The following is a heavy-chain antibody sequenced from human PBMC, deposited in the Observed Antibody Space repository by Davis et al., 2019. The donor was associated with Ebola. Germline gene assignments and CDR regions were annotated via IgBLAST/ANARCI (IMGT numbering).Heavy chain of an antibody. Sequence: GESLKISCAASGFTFSSYWMHWVRQAPGKGLVWVSRINSDGSSTSSADSVKGRFTISRDNSKNTLYLQMNSLRAEDTAVYYCARGGGRQQLVPRFDYWGQGTLVTVSS. V-gene: IGHV3-74*01. D-gene: IGHD6-13*01. J-gene: IGHJ4*02. CDR3: ARGGGRQQLVPRFDY. CDR2: INSDGSST. CDR1: GFTFSSYW.